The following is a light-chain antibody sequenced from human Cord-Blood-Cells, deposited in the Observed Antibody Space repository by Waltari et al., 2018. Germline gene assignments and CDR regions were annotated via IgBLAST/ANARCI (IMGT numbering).Light chain of an antibody. CDR1: RSDGGVYTL. CDR3: CSYAGSSTWV. J-gene: IGLJ3*02. V-gene: IGLV2-23*01. CDR2: EGS. Sequence: QPALTPPASMSGSSRPATTLPCPGPRSDGGVYTLVSWYQQHPGKAPKLMIYEGSKRPSGVSNRFSGSKSGNTASLTISGLQAEDEADYYCCSYAGSSTWVFGGGTKLTVL.